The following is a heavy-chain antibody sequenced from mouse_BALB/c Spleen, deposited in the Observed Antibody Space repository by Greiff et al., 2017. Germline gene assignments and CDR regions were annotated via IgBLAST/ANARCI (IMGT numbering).Heavy chain of an antibody. CDR1: GFSLTSYG. CDR2: IWGDGST. D-gene: IGHD2-10*02. CDR3: ARDMYGNYDYAMDY. V-gene: IGHV2-6-7*01. J-gene: IGHJ4*01. Sequence: VKLVESGPGLVAPSQSLSITCTVSGFSLTSYGVSWVRQPPGKGLEWLGMIWGDGSTDYNSALKSRLSISKDNSKSQVFLKMNSLQTDDTARYYCARDMYGNYDYAMDYWGQGTSVTVSS.